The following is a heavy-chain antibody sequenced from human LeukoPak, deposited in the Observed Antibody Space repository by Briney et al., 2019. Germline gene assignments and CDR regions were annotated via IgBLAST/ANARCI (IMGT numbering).Heavy chain of an antibody. D-gene: IGHD4-23*01. J-gene: IGHJ4*02. CDR2: INPSGGST. CDR1: GYTFITYY. Sequence: GASVKVSCKASGYTFITYYMHWVRQAPGQGLEWMGIINPSGGSTSYAQRFQGRLTMTRDTSTSTVYMELSSLRSDDTAVYYCTRSDYGGDSPIFGYWGREPWSPSPQ. CDR3: TRSDYGGDSPIFGY. V-gene: IGHV1-46*01.